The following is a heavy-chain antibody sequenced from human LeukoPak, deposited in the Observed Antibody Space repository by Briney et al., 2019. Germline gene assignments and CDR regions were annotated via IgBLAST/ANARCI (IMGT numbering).Heavy chain of an antibody. D-gene: IGHD3-3*01. V-gene: IGHV3-21*01. CDR3: ARLLRRSGYYADY. CDR2: ISSSSDSI. Sequence: GGSLRLSCVVSEFTFSAYRMIWVRQAPGKGLEWVSSISSSSDSISYADSVKGRFTVSRDNAKNSMYLLMSSLRAEDTAAYYCARLLRRSGYYADYRGQGTLVTVSS. J-gene: IGHJ4*02. CDR1: EFTFSAYR.